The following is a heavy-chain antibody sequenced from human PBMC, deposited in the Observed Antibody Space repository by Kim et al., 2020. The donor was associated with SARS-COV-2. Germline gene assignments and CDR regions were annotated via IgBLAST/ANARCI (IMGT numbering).Heavy chain of an antibody. CDR3: ARDQEGYDYVWGSYNY. V-gene: IGHV1-18*01. J-gene: IGHJ4*02. D-gene: IGHD3-16*01. CDR2: ISAYNGNT. Sequence: ASVKVSCKASGYTFTSYGISWVRQAPGQGLEWMGWISAYNGNTNYAQKLQGRVTMTTDTSTSTAYMELRSLRSDDTAVYYCARDQEGYDYVWGSYNYWGQGTLVTVSS. CDR1: GYTFTSYG.